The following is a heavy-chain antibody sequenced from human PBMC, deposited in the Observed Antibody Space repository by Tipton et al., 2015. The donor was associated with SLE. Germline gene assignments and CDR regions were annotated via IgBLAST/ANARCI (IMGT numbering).Heavy chain of an antibody. Sequence: GSLRLSCAASGFTFSNYAMNWVRQAPGKGLEWVSAISSGGVSTYYADSVKGRFTISRDNSKYNLYLPMNSLGAEDTAVYYCAKGGRGWEAPDYWGQGTLVTVSS. D-gene: IGHD1-26*01. CDR1: GFTFSNYA. CDR3: AKGGRGWEAPDY. CDR2: ISSGGVST. V-gene: IGHV3-23*01. J-gene: IGHJ4*02.